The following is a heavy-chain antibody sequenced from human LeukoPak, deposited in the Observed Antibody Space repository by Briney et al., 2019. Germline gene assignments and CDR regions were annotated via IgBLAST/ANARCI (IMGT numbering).Heavy chain of an antibody. CDR2: IYYSGST. V-gene: IGHV4-39*01. Sequence: SETLSLPCTVCGGLICRSHYYWGWIRQPPGKGLEWIGSIYYSGSTYYNPSLKSRVTISVDTSKNQFSLKLSSVTAADTAVYYCARHLTVGIAVAGRMGYWGQGTLVTVSS. D-gene: IGHD6-19*01. CDR1: GGLICRSHYY. J-gene: IGHJ4*02. CDR3: ARHLTVGIAVAGRMGY.